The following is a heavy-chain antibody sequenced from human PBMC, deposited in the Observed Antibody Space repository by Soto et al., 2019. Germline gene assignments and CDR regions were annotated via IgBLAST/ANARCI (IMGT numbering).Heavy chain of an antibody. Sequence: PGGSLRLSCAASGFTFSSYGMHWVRQAPGKGLEWVAVISYDGSNKYYADSVKGRFTISRDNSKNTLYLQMNSLRAEDTAVYYCAKTGGDPGTTTNCYYYMDVWGKGTTVTVS. D-gene: IGHD1-7*01. CDR1: GFTFSSYG. CDR3: AKTGGDPGTTTNCYYYMDV. CDR2: ISYDGSNK. V-gene: IGHV3-30*18. J-gene: IGHJ6*03.